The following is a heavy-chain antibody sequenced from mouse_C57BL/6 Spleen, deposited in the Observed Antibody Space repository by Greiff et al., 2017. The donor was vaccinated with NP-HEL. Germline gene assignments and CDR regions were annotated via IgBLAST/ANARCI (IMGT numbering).Heavy chain of an antibody. Sequence: QVQLQQPGAELVRPGTSVKLSCKASGYTFTSYWMHWVKQRPGQGLEWIGVIDPSDSYTNYNQKFKGKATLTVDTSSSTAYMQLSSLTSEDSAVYYCARSRKSYGNYFDYWGQGTTLTVSS. D-gene: IGHD2-1*01. CDR1: GYTFTSYW. V-gene: IGHV1-59*01. CDR2: IDPSDSYT. J-gene: IGHJ2*01. CDR3: ARSRKSYGNYFDY.